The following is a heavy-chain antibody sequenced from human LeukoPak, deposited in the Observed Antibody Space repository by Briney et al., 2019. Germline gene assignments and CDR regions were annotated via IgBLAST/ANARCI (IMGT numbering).Heavy chain of an antibody. CDR1: GFTFSTYV. Sequence: GGSLRLSCAASGFTFSTYVMSWVRQAPGQGLEWVSSISGDGGSTYYAESVKGRFTISRDNSKNTLYLQMNSLRAEDTAVYYCAKRPDCSTTNCFRFEYWGQGTLVTVSS. V-gene: IGHV3-23*01. CDR3: AKRPDCSTTNCFRFEY. D-gene: IGHD2-2*01. J-gene: IGHJ4*02. CDR2: ISGDGGST.